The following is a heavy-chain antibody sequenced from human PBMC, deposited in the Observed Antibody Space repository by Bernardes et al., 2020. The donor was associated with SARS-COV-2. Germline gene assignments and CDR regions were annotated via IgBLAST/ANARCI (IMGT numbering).Heavy chain of an antibody. Sequence: GSLRLSCAASGFSFSRYGTSWVRQAPGKGLEWVSFIGANGFLTYYGDSVKGRFTISKDNSKNTVYLQMNSLRAEDTAVYFCAKDRSDMDVWGQGTTVTVSS. J-gene: IGHJ6*02. V-gene: IGHV3-23*01. CDR1: GFSFSRYG. CDR2: IGANGFLT. CDR3: AKDRSDMDV.